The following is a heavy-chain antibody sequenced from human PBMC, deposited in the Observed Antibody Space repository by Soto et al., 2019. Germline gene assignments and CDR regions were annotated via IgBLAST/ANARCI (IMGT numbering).Heavy chain of an antibody. CDR1: GFTFSTYT. CDR3: AGSSGYLALGY. J-gene: IGHJ4*02. V-gene: IGHV3-23*01. Sequence: PGGSLRLSCAASGFTFSTYTMNWVRQAPGKGLEWVSGIYGSGDSTFYADSVKGRFTISRHNSKNTLYLQMNSLRAEDTAVYYCAGSSGYLALGYWGQGTLVTVSS. D-gene: IGHD3-22*01. CDR2: IYGSGDST.